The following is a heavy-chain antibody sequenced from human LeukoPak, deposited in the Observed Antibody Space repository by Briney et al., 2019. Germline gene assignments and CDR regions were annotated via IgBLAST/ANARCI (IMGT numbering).Heavy chain of an antibody. CDR2: IIPIFGTA. CDR1: GGTFSSYA. J-gene: IGHJ4*01. Sequence: GSSVKVSCKASGGTFSSYAISWVRQAPGQGLEWMGGIIPIFGTANYAQKFQGRVTITADKSRSTAYMELSSLRSEDTAVYYCASATYYYDSSVYYQDYWGQETWSPSPQ. V-gene: IGHV1-69*06. D-gene: IGHD3-22*01. CDR3: ASATYYYDSSVYYQDY.